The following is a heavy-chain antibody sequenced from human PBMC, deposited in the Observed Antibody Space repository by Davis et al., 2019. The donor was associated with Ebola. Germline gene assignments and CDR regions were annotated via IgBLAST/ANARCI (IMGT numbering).Heavy chain of an antibody. Sequence: HTGGSLRLSCAASGFSFSGYWMHWVRQAPGKGLVWVSRINSDGSSTSYADSVKGRFTISRDNAKNTLYLQMNSLRAEDTAVYYCARVPGRYYFDYWGQGTLVTVSS. J-gene: IGHJ4*02. CDR3: ARVPGRYYFDY. V-gene: IGHV3-74*01. CDR1: GFSFSGYW. CDR2: INSDGSST. D-gene: IGHD1-14*01.